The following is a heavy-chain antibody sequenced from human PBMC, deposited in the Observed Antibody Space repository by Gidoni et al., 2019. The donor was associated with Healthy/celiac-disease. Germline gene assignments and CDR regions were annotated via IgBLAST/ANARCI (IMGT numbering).Heavy chain of an antibody. J-gene: IGHJ4*02. CDR2: IWYDGSNK. D-gene: IGHD2-21*02. V-gene: IGHV3-33*01. Sequence: QLQQAWSGGGVGQPGRPLRLPSAASGFPVSNYARHWVRPAPGKGLGWVALIWYDGSNKYYADSEKGRFTISRDKSMDTVYLQMNSLRADDTAVYYCERGNCGGDCYSEYWGQGTLVTVSS. CDR1: GFPVSNYA. CDR3: ERGNCGGDCYSEY.